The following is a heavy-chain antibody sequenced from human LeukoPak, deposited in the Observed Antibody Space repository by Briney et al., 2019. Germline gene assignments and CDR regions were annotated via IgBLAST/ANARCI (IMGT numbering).Heavy chain of an antibody. V-gene: IGHV4-30-4*08. Sequence: SETLSLTCTVSGGSISSGDYYWSWIRQPPGKGLEWIGYICYSGSTYYNPSLKSRVTISVDTSKNQFSLKLSSVTAADTAVYYCARAYCSSTSCYGGDYYYYMDVWGKGTTVTVSS. J-gene: IGHJ6*03. D-gene: IGHD2-2*01. CDR1: GGSISSGDYY. CDR2: ICYSGST. CDR3: ARAYCSSTSCYGGDYYYYMDV.